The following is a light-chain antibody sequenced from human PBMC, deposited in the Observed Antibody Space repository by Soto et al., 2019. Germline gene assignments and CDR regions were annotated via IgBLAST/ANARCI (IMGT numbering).Light chain of an antibody. CDR2: GAS. J-gene: IGKJ2*01. Sequence: EIVMTQSPASLSVSPGDGATLSCWASQSVASIVAWYQQKPGQGPRLLIHGASTRAAGVPARFSGSGSGTDFTLTISSLQSEDFAVYNCQQYHNWPPQYTFGQGTKLQIK. CDR3: QQYHNWPPQYT. CDR1: QSVASI. V-gene: IGKV3-15*01.